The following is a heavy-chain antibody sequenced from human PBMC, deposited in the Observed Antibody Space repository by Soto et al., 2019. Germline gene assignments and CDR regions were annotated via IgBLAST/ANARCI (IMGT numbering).Heavy chain of an antibody. D-gene: IGHD3-10*01. CDR3: ARYYYGSGSYPRYFDY. Sequence: EVQLVESGGGLVQPGGSLRLSCAASGFTVSSNYMSWVRQAPGKGLEWVSVIYSGGSTYYADSVKGRFTISRHNSKNTPDLQMNGLRAEDTAVYFCARYYYGSGSYPRYFDYWGQGTLVTVSS. CDR1: GFTVSSNY. V-gene: IGHV3-53*04. J-gene: IGHJ4*02. CDR2: IYSGGST.